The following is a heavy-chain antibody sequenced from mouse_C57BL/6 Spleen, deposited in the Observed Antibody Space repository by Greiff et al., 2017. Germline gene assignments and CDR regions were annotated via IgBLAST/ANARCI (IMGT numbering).Heavy chain of an antibody. CDR3: ARHERQGAWFAY. CDR1: EYEFPSHD. CDR2: INSDGGST. V-gene: IGHV5-2*01. D-gene: IGHD2-12*01. J-gene: IGHJ3*01. Sequence: EVKLMESGGGLVQPGESLKLSCESNEYEFPSHDMYWVRKTPEKRLELVAAINSDGGSTYYPDTMERRFIISRDNTKKTLYLQMSSLRSEDTALYYCARHERQGAWFAYWGQGTLVTVSA.